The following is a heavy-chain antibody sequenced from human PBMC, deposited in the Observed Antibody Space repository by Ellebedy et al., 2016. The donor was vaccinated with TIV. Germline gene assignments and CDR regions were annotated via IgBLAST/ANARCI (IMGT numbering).Heavy chain of an antibody. J-gene: IGHJ6*02. CDR3: AKNSGSSAYHVLDV. V-gene: IGHV3-23*01. D-gene: IGHD3-10*01. CDR1: GFTFSSNA. CDR2: ISGSGNNT. Sequence: GGSLRLSCAASGFTFSSNAMSWVRQAPGKGLEWVSVISGSGNNTYYGGSVKGRFTISRDTSKNTLYLQMNSLRADDTAIYYCAKNSGSSAYHVLDVWGQGTTVTVSS.